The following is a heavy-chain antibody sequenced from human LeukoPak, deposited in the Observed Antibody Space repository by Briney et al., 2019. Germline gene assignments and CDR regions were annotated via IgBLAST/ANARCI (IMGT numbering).Heavy chain of an antibody. CDR2: INHTGSI. J-gene: IGHJ6*02. D-gene: IGHD2-2*02. CDR1: GGSFSGYY. Sequence: PSETLSLTCAVYGGSFSGYYWRWIRQPPGKGLEWIGEINHTGSINYNPSLKSRVTISVDTSKNQFSLKLTSVTAADTAVYYCARGVWYCSSTSCYTRNYYYGMDVWGQGTTVTVSS. V-gene: IGHV4-34*01. CDR3: ARGVWYCSSTSCYTRNYYYGMDV.